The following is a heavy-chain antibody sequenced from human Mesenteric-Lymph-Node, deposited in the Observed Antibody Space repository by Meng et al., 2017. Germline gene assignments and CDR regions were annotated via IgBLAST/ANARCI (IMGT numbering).Heavy chain of an antibody. CDR2: ISGSGGRT. Sequence: EVEVVESGGGLVQPGGSLRLSCAASGFTFSSYSMNWVRQAPGKGLEWVSAISGSGGRTYYADSVKGRFTISRDNSKNTLYLQMNSLRAEDTAVYYCAKDGGGTFDYWGQGTLVTVSS. V-gene: IGHV3-23*04. D-gene: IGHD1-14*01. J-gene: IGHJ4*02. CDR3: AKDGGGTFDY. CDR1: GFTFSSYS.